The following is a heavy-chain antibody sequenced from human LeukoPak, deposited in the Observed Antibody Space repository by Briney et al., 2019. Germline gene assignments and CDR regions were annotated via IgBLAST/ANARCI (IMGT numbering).Heavy chain of an antibody. CDR2: ISWNSGSI. Sequence: GGSLRLSCAASGFTFDDYAMHWVRQAPGKGLEWVSGISWNSGSIGYADSVKGRFTISRDNAKNSLYLQMNSLKTEDTAVYYCTRDRDDSSGYLFSYWGQGTLVTVSS. V-gene: IGHV3-9*01. D-gene: IGHD3-22*01. J-gene: IGHJ4*02. CDR1: GFTFDDYA. CDR3: TRDRDDSSGYLFSY.